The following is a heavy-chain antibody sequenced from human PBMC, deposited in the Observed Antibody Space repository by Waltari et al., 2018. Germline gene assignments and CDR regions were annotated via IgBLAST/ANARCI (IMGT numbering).Heavy chain of an antibody. CDR3: ASPWGVVDAFDI. D-gene: IGHD3-16*01. V-gene: IGHV3-21*01. CDR2: ISSSSSYI. Sequence: EVQLVESGGGLVKPGGSLRLSCAASGFTFSSYSMNWVRQAPGKGLEWVSSISSSSSYIYYADSVKGRFTISRDNAKNSLYLQMNSLRAEDTAVYYCASPWGVVDAFDIWGQGTMVTVSS. J-gene: IGHJ3*02. CDR1: GFTFSSYS.